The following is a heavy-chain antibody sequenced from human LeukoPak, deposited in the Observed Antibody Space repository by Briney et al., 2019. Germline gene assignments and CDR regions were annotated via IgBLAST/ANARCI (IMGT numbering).Heavy chain of an antibody. CDR2: IYYSGST. Sequence: SQTLSLTCTVSGGSISSGDYYWSWIRQPPGKGLEWIGYIYYSGSTSYYPSLKSRVTISVDTSKNQFSLKLSSVTAADTAVYYCAGMRITTPTVRTLDYWGQGTLVTVSS. CDR3: AGMRITTPTVRTLDY. V-gene: IGHV4-30-4*01. CDR1: GGSISSGDYY. J-gene: IGHJ4*02. D-gene: IGHD1-14*01.